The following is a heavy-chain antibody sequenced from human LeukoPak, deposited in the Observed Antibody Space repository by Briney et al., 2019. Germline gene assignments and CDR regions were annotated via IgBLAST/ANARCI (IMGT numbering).Heavy chain of an antibody. D-gene: IGHD3-22*01. Sequence: PGGSLRLSCVASGFSFSTYWMAWIRQAPGKGLEWVANIRYDGAYKFYAGSVKGRFTISRDNAKNSLFLEMHSLRADDTAVYFCAPSHDSSGNDWGQGTLVTVSS. V-gene: IGHV3-7*01. CDR2: IRYDGAYK. CDR3: APSHDSSGND. CDR1: GFSFSTYW. J-gene: IGHJ4*02.